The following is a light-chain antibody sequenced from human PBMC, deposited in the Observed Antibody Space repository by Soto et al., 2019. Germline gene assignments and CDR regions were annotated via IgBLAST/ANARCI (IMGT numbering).Light chain of an antibody. CDR3: LLSYSGASWV. J-gene: IGLJ3*02. Sequence: QAVVTQEPSLTVSPGGTVTLTCGSRTGPVTSGHYPCWFQQKPGQAPRTLIFDTSNKHSWTPARFSGSLLGGKAAMTLSGAQPEDEPEYYCLLSYSGASWVFGGGTKLTVL. V-gene: IGLV7-46*01. CDR1: TGPVTSGHY. CDR2: DTS.